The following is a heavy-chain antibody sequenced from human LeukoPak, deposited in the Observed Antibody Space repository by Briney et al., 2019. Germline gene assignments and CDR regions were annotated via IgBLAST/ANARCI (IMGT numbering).Heavy chain of an antibody. CDR2: ISGSGGST. D-gene: IGHD4-17*01. CDR3: ARGGYYGDYDDEFDY. CDR1: GFTFSSYA. J-gene: IGHJ4*02. Sequence: PGGSLRLSCAASGFTFSSYAMSWVRQAPGKGLEWVSAISGSGGSTYCADSVKGRFTISRDNAKNSLYLQVNSLRAEDTAVYYCARGGYYGDYDDEFDYWGQGTLVTVSS. V-gene: IGHV3-23*01.